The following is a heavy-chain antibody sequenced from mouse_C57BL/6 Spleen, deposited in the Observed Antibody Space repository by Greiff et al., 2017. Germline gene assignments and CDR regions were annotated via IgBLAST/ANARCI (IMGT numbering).Heavy chain of an antibody. J-gene: IGHJ1*03. CDR1: GYTFTSYW. CDR3: ARHLRFWYFDV. D-gene: IGHD1-1*01. Sequence: QVQLKQPGAELVKPGASVKLSCKASGYTFTSYWMQWVKQRPGQGLEWIGEIDPSDSYTNYNQKFKGKATLTVDTSSSTAYMQLSSLTSEDAAVYYCARHLRFWYFDVWGTGTTVTVSS. CDR2: IDPSDSYT. V-gene: IGHV1-50*01.